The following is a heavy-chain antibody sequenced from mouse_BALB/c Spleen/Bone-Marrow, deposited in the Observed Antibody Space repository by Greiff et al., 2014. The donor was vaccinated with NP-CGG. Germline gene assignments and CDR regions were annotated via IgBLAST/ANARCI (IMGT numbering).Heavy chain of an antibody. Sequence: VQLQQSGAELVKPGASVKLSCTASGFNIKDTYMHWVKQRPEQCLEWIGRIDPANGNTKYDPKFQGKATITADTSSNTAYLQLSSLTSEDTAVYYCASYYYGRYFDVWGAGTTVTVSS. CDR2: IDPANGNT. V-gene: IGHV14-3*02. J-gene: IGHJ1*01. D-gene: IGHD1-1*01. CDR1: GFNIKDTY. CDR3: ASYYYGRYFDV.